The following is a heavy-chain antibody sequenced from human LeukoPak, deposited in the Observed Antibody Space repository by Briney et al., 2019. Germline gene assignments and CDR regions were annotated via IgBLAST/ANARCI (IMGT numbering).Heavy chain of an antibody. CDR2: INHSGST. CDR3: ARAGDCSSTSCYEGPYYYGMDV. Sequence: SETLSLTCAVYGGSFSGYYWSWIRQPPGKGLEWIGEINHSGSTNYNPSLKSRVTVSVDTSKNQFSLKLSSVTAADTAVYYCARAGDCSSTSCYEGPYYYGMDVWGQGTTVTVPS. CDR1: GGSFSGYY. J-gene: IGHJ6*02. D-gene: IGHD2-2*01. V-gene: IGHV4-34*01.